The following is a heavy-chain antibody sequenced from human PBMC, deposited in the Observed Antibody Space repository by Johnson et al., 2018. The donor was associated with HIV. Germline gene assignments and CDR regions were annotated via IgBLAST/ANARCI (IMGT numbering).Heavy chain of an antibody. CDR1: GFTFSSYW. CDR3: ATFGGGSFHAFDI. Sequence: VQLVESGGGLVQPGGSLRLSCAASGFTFSSYWMGWVRQAPGKGLEWVANIKQDGSEKYYVDSLKGRFTISRDNAKNSLYLQMNSLRAEDTAVYYCATFGGGSFHAFDIWGQGTMVNV. J-gene: IGHJ3*02. CDR2: IKQDGSEK. D-gene: IGHD1-26*01. V-gene: IGHV3-7*05.